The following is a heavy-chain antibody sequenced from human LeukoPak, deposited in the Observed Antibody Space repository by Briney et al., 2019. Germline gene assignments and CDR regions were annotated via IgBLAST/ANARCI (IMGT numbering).Heavy chain of an antibody. CDR3: ARIARDYYDSSGPGPYYYYYMDV. V-gene: IGHV2-70*11. D-gene: IGHD3-22*01. Sequence: SGPTLVNPTQTLTLTCTFSGFSLSTSGMCVSWIRQPPGKALEWLARIDWDGDKYYSTSLKTRLTISKDTSKNQVVLTMTNMDPVDTATYYCARIARDYYDSSGPGPYYYYYMDVWGKGTTVTVSS. CDR2: IDWDGDK. J-gene: IGHJ6*03. CDR1: GFSLSTSGMC.